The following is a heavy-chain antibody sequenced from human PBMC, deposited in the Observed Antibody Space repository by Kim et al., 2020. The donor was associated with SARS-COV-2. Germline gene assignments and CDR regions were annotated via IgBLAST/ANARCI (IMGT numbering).Heavy chain of an antibody. CDR2: IYYTGST. CDR3: ARAQYGGYDPIFDY. Sequence: SETLSLTCTVSGGSISGYFWTWIRQPPGKGLEWIGYIYYTGSTNYNPSLKSRVAISVDTSKNQFSLRLTSVTTADTAVYYCARAQYGGYDPIFDYWGQGT. D-gene: IGHD5-12*01. V-gene: IGHV4-59*01. J-gene: IGHJ4*02. CDR1: GGSISGYF.